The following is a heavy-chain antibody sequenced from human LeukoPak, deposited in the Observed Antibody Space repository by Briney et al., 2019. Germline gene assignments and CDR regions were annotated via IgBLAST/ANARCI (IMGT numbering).Heavy chain of an antibody. CDR2: IYYSGST. V-gene: IGHV4-59*01. CDR3: ARAKTSITIFGVVKRQGYYYYGMDV. Sequence: SETLSLTCTVSGGSISSYYWSWIRQPPGKGLEWIGYIYYSGSTNYNPSLKSRVTISVDTSKNQFSLKLSSVTAADTAVYYCARAKTSITIFGVVKRQGYYYYGMDVWGQGTTVTVSS. CDR1: GGSISSYY. D-gene: IGHD3-3*01. J-gene: IGHJ6*02.